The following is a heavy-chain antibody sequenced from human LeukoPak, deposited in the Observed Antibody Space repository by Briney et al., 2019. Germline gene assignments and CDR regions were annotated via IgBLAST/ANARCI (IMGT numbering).Heavy chain of an antibody. Sequence: GGSLRLSCTASGFTFTQYSMNWVRQAPGKGLEWVSYLSSSGTTMYSADSVKGRFTMSRDSATNSLSLQMTSLRAEDTAVYYCARIKRERTGPPDAFDIWGQGTMVTVSS. CDR3: ARIKRERTGPPDAFDI. CDR1: GFTFTQYS. J-gene: IGHJ3*02. D-gene: IGHD3/OR15-3a*01. V-gene: IGHV3-48*01. CDR2: LSSSGTTM.